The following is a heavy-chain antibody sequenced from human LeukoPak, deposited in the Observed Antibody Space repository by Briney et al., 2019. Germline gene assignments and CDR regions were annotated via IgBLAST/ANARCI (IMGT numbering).Heavy chain of an antibody. Sequence: SVKVSCKASGGTFSSHSISWLRQAPGQGLEWMGRIIPILNIPNYAQKFQGRVTLTADKSTSTAYMELSSLTSEDMAVYYCARGRLEWATYFDSWGQGTLVTVSS. J-gene: IGHJ4*02. CDR1: GGTFSSHS. CDR3: ARGRLEWATYFDS. CDR2: IIPILNIP. V-gene: IGHV1-69*02. D-gene: IGHD3-3*01.